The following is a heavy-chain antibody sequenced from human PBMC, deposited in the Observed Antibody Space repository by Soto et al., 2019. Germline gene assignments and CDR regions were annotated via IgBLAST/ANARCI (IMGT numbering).Heavy chain of an antibody. D-gene: IGHD3-16*02. Sequence: ASVKVSCKASGYTFTSYGISWVRQAPGQGLEWMGWISAYNGNTNYAQKLQGRVTMTTDTSTSTAYMELRSLRSDDTAVYYCARLTYDYIWGSYRFDYWGQGTLVTVSS. CDR3: ARLTYDYIWGSYRFDY. J-gene: IGHJ4*02. V-gene: IGHV1-18*01. CDR2: ISAYNGNT. CDR1: GYTFTSYG.